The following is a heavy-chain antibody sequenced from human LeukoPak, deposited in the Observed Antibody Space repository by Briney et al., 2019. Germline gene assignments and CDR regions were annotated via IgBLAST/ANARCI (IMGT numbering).Heavy chain of an antibody. CDR2: ISAYNGST. D-gene: IGHD3-3*01. CDR1: GYTFTSYG. Sequence: ASVKVSCKASGYTFTSYGISWVRQAPGQGLEWMGWISAYNGSTNYAQKLQGRVTMTTDASTSTAYMELRSLRSDDTAVYYCARDPYYDFWSGYPPDAFDIWGQGTMVTVSS. J-gene: IGHJ3*02. CDR3: ARDPYYDFWSGYPPDAFDI. V-gene: IGHV1-18*01.